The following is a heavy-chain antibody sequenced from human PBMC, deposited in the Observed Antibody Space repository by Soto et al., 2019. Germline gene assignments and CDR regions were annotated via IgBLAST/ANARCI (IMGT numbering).Heavy chain of an antibody. CDR1: GFTFSSYT. D-gene: IGHD5-12*01. V-gene: IGHV3-21*01. J-gene: IGHJ4*02. CDR2: ISSSSNYI. Sequence: EVQLVESGGGLVKPGGSLRLSCAASGFTFSSYTMNWVRQAPGKGLEWVSSISSSSNYIYYADSVKGRFTISRDNAKNSLYLQMNSLRAGDTAVYYCARDSPYGGHNSDYWGQGTLVTVSS. CDR3: ARDSPYGGHNSDY.